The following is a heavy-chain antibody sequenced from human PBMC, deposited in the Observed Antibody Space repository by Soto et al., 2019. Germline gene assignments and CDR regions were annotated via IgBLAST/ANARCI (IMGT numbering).Heavy chain of an antibody. J-gene: IGHJ4*02. CDR3: ARPGSSSSDY. V-gene: IGHV5-51*01. CDR2: INPRDSDT. CDR1: GYSFTTYW. D-gene: IGHD6-6*01. Sequence: GESLKISCKGSGYSFTTYWIGWVRQMPGKGLEWMGVINPRDSDTRYSPSFQGQVTISADKSINTAYLQWSSLKASDTAMYYCARPGSSSSDYWGQGTLVTVSS.